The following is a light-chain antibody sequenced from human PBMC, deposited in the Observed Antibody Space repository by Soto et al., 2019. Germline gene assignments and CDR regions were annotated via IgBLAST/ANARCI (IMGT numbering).Light chain of an antibody. CDR3: QSYDSSLSGSRV. Sequence: QAVVTQPPSVSGAPGQRVTISCTGSSSNIGAGYDVHWYQQLPGTAPKLLIYGNNNRPSGVPDRFSGSKSGTSASLAITGLQDEDEADYYCQSYDSSLSGSRVFGGGTKVTVL. CDR2: GNN. CDR1: SSNIGAGYD. V-gene: IGLV1-40*01. J-gene: IGLJ2*01.